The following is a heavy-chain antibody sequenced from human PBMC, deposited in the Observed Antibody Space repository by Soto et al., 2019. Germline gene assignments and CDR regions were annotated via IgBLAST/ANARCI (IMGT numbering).Heavy chain of an antibody. CDR2: IIPVFPVP. CDR3: ASSPYAVSTGNYVRAQFDS. J-gene: IGHJ4*02. V-gene: IGHV1-69*02. D-gene: IGHD3-9*01. Sequence: QVQLVQSGPEVKTPGSSVKVSCQASGDTFNSHSISWVRQAPGQGLEWLGRIIPVFPVPNSAQMLQGKVSISADHSSSTVCRQLMRRRTDDYTVYYRASSPYAVSTGNYVRAQFDSWGQGPLVTVSA. CDR1: GDTFNSHS.